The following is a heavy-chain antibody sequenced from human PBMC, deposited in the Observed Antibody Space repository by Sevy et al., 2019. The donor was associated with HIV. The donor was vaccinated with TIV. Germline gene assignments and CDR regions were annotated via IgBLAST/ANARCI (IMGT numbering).Heavy chain of an antibody. CDR2: ISGSADST. D-gene: IGHD6-19*01. J-gene: IGHJ4*02. CDR1: GFTFNIYA. CDR3: AKDRGSSDRYPIDY. V-gene: IGHV3-23*01. Sequence: GGSLRLSCATSGFTFNIYAMSWVRQTPGKGLEWVSTISGSADSTYYADSVKGRFTISRDNSKNTLYLQMNSLRVEDTAVYYCAKDRGSSDRYPIDYWGQGTLVTVSS.